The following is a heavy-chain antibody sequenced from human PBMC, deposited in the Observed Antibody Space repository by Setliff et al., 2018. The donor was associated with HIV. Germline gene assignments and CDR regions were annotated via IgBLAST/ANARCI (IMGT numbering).Heavy chain of an antibody. V-gene: IGHV3-48*03. CDR2: ISSTGSTI. Sequence: GGSLRLSCAASGFTFTNYEMNWLRQAPGKGLEWVSYISSTGSTIDYPDSVKGRFTIARDNDESSLYLQMNSLRAEDTAVYYCASPAYSSGWYGHWGQGTLVTVSS. CDR1: GFTFTNYE. D-gene: IGHD3-22*01. CDR3: ASPAYSSGWYGH. J-gene: IGHJ5*02.